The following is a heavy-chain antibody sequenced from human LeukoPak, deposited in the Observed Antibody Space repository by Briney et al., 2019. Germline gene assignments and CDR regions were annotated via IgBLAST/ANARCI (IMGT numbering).Heavy chain of an antibody. D-gene: IGHD3-10*01. CDR1: GDSVSSNSAA. CDR3: ARVSGFGDPFDY. V-gene: IGHV6-1*01. CDR2: TYYRSKWYN. J-gene: IGHJ4*02. Sequence: SQTLSLTCAISGDSVSSNSAAWNWIRQSPSRGLEWLGRTYYRSKWYNGYAVSVKSRITINPDTSKNQFSLKLNSVTAADTAVYYCARVSGFGDPFDYWGQGTLVTVSS.